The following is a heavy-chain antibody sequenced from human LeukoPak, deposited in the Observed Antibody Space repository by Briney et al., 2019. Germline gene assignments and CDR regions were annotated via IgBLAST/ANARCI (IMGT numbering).Heavy chain of an antibody. Sequence: GGSLRLSCVASGLSVRVSYMSWLRQAPGKGLEWVSVIYSGDRTYYADSVKGRFTISRDTSKNTLYLQMNNLRADDTAMYYCTSDLTGTTWSDNEYCGQGTLVTISS. J-gene: IGHJ4*02. CDR1: GLSVRVSY. CDR2: IYSGDRT. CDR3: TSDLTGTTWSDNEY. D-gene: IGHD6-13*01. V-gene: IGHV3-53*01.